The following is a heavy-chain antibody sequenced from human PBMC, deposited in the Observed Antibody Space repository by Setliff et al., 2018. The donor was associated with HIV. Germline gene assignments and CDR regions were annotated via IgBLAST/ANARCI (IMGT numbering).Heavy chain of an antibody. D-gene: IGHD7-27*01. CDR2: INPYSGGT. CDR1: GYTFTAYY. Sequence: ASVKVSCKASGYTFTAYYIHWVRQAPGQGLEWMGWINPYSGGTNYAQKFQGWVTMTRDTSISTAYMELSRLRSDDTAVYYCAREFTHESANWFLDYWGQGTLVTVSS. CDR3: AREFTHESANWFLDY. J-gene: IGHJ4*02. V-gene: IGHV1-2*04.